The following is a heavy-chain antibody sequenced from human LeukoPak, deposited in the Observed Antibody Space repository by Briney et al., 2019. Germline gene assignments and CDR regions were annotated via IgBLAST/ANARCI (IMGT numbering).Heavy chain of an antibody. V-gene: IGHV3-23*01. CDR2: ISGSGGST. Sequence: GGSLRLSCAASGFTFSSYGMSWVRQAPGKGLEWVSAISGSGGSTYYADSVKGRFTISRDNSKNTVYLQMNSLRAEDTAVYYCAKGTALVSYYFDYWGQGTLVTVSS. J-gene: IGHJ4*02. CDR3: AKGTALVSYYFDY. D-gene: IGHD5-18*01. CDR1: GFTFSSYG.